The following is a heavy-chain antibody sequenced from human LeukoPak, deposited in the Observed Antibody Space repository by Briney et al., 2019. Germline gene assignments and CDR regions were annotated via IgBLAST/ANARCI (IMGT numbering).Heavy chain of an antibody. CDR1: GFAFGSEA. J-gene: IGHJ4*02. CDR2: IYVSGTT. CDR3: GRHAYGGSPPLS. Sequence: GGSLRLSCAVSGFAFGSEAMSWVRQAPGKRLEWLAFIYVSGTTFYAASVKGRFTISRDNAKNTVYLQMNNLRAEDTALYYCGRHAYGGSPPLSWGQGALVTVSS. V-gene: IGHV3-66*04. D-gene: IGHD3-10*01.